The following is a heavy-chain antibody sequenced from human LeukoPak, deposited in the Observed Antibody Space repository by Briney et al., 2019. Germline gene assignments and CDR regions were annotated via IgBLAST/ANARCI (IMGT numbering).Heavy chain of an antibody. D-gene: IGHD3-22*01. V-gene: IGHV3-23*01. J-gene: IGHJ4*02. CDR2: ITTSDGNT. CDR3: ARDHYDSSGSN. CDR1: GFTFSSYT. Sequence: GGSLRLSCAASGFTFSSYTMSWVRQAPGKGLEWVSTITTSDGNTYYADSVKGRFTVSRDNSKNTLFLQMNSLRAEDTAVYYCARDHYDSSGSNWGQGTLVTVSS.